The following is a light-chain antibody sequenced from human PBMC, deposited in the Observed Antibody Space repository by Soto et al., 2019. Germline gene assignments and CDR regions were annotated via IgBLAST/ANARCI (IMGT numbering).Light chain of an antibody. J-gene: IGLJ1*01. CDR2: EVN. CDR1: SSDVGGYNY. CDR3: SSYAGSSNV. Sequence: QSVLTQPPSASGSPGRSVAISCTGTSSDVGGYNYVSWYQQHPGKAPKLMIYEVNKRPSGVPDRFSGSKSDNTASLTVSGLQAEDEADYYCSSYAGSSNVFGTGTKVTVL. V-gene: IGLV2-8*01.